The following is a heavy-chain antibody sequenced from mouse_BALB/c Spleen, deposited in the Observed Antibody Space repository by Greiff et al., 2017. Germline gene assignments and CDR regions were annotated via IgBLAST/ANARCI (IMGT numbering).Heavy chain of an antibody. J-gene: IGHJ4*01. CDR1: GYSITSGYY. CDR2: ISYDGSN. Sequence: EVKLQESGPGLVKPSQSLSLTCSVTGYSITSGYYWNWIRQFPGNKLEWMGYISYDGSNNYNPSLKNRISITRDTSKNQFFLKLNSVTTEDTATYYCARDTGNAMDDWGQGTSVTVSS. D-gene: IGHD4-1*01. V-gene: IGHV3-6*02. CDR3: ARDTGNAMDD.